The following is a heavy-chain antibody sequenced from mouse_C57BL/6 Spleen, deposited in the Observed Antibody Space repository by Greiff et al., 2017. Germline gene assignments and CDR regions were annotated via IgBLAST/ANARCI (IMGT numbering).Heavy chain of an antibody. D-gene: IGHD1-1*01. J-gene: IGHJ4*01. Sequence: VQLQQSGAELVKPGASVKMSCKASGYTFTTYSMHWMKQNPGQSLEWIGNIHPDNDDTKYNEKFKGKATLTVEKSSSTAYLQLSRLTSDDSAVYYCERGPDDYGMDDWGKGTSVTVSA. CDR2: IHPDNDDT. CDR3: ERGPDDYGMDD. V-gene: IGHV1-47*01. CDR1: GYTFTTYS.